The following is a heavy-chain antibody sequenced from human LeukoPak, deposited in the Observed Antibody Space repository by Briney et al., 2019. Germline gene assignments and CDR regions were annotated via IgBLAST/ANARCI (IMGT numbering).Heavy chain of an antibody. CDR3: ARQRNYYDSSGHLNLDY. V-gene: IGHV5-51*01. CDR2: IYPGDSDT. D-gene: IGHD3-22*01. Sequence: KFGESLKISCKGSGYSFTSYWIGWVRQMPGKGLEWMGIIYPGDSDTRYSPSFQGQVTISADKSISIAYLQWSSLKASDTAMYYCARQRNYYDSSGHLNLDYWGQGTLVTVSS. J-gene: IGHJ4*02. CDR1: GYSFTSYW.